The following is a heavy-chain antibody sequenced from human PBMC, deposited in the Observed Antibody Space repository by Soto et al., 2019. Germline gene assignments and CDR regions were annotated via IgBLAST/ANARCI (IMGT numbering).Heavy chain of an antibody. J-gene: IGHJ6*02. V-gene: IGHV1-69*13. CDR2: IIPIFGTA. CDR1: GGTFSSYT. Sequence: SSVKVSCKASGGTFSSYTISWVQQAPGRGVEWMGGIIPIFGTANYAQKFQGRVTITADESTSTAYMELSSLRSEDTAVYYCAREKRLLWFGELRGGNYYRMDVWGQGTTVTVSS. D-gene: IGHD3-10*01. CDR3: AREKRLLWFGELRGGNYYRMDV.